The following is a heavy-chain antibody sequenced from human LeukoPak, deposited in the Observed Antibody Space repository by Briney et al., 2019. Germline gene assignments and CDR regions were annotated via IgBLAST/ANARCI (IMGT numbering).Heavy chain of an antibody. Sequence: SQTLSLTCAVSGGSVSRGSNSWAWIRQPPGKGLEWIGYIHHSGSSYYRPSLNSRVSITLDKSNNQVSLDLTSVTAADTAVYLCARGRWAILTAYDYWGQGILVTVSS. CDR1: GGSVSRGSNS. J-gene: IGHJ4*02. CDR3: ARGRWAILTAYDY. D-gene: IGHD3-9*01. V-gene: IGHV4-30-2*01. CDR2: IHHSGSS.